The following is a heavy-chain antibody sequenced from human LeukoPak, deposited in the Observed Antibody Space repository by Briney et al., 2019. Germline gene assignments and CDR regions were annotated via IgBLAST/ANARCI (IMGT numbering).Heavy chain of an antibody. Sequence: ASVKVSCKASGYTFTSYYMHWVRQAPGQGLEWMGIINPSGGSTSYAQKFQGRVTMTRDTSTSTVYMELSSLRSEDTAVYYCARGVLRFLEWSTGNLDYWGQGTLVTVSS. J-gene: IGHJ4*02. CDR1: GYTFTSYY. D-gene: IGHD3-3*01. V-gene: IGHV1-46*01. CDR3: ARGVLRFLEWSTGNLDY. CDR2: INPSGGST.